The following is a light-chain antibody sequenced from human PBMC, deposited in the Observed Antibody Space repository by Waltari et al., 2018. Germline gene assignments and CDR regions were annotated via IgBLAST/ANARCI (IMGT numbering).Light chain of an antibody. V-gene: IGKV1-12*01. J-gene: IGKJ4*01. CDR1: KAISSW. Sequence: DIQMTQSPSSVSASVGDRVPITCRASKAISSWLAWYQHEPGKAPKLLIFAASRLQSGVPSRFSGSGSGTDFTITISSLQPEDFATYYCQQANSFPLTFGGGTKVEIK. CDR3: QQANSFPLT. CDR2: AAS.